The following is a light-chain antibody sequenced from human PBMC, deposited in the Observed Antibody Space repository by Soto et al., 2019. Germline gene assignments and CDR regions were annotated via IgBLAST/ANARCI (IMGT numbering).Light chain of an antibody. CDR3: SSYTSSSPFRV. Sequence: QSALTQPPSVSGSPGQSVTISCTGTSSDVGSYNRVSWYQQPPGTAPKLMIYEVSNRPSGVPDRFSGSKSGNTASLTISGLQAEDEADYYCSSYTSSSPFRVFGGGTKLTVL. J-gene: IGLJ2*01. V-gene: IGLV2-18*02. CDR1: SSDVGSYNR. CDR2: EVS.